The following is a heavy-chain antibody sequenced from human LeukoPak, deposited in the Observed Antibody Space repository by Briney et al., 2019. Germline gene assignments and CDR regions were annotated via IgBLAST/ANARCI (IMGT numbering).Heavy chain of an antibody. Sequence: SGTLSLTCTVSGGSINTYYWSWIRQPPGKGLEWIGYIYFSGSTDYNPSLKSRVTISLDTPKNQFSLSLSSVTAADTAVYYCARSYNNAGYFYYGMDVWGQGTTVTVSS. J-gene: IGHJ6*02. V-gene: IGHV4-59*08. CDR2: IYFSGST. CDR1: GGSINTYY. D-gene: IGHD5-24*01. CDR3: ARSYNNAGYFYYGMDV.